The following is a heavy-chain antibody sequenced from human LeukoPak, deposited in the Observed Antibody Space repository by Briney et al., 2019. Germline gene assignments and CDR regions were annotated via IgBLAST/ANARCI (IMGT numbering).Heavy chain of an antibody. CDR3: ARDQGYRSGWGVDY. CDR2: INPNSGGT. CDR1: GYTFTGYY. V-gene: IGHV1-2*02. D-gene: IGHD6-19*01. J-gene: IGHJ4*02. Sequence: EASVKVSCKASGYTFTGYYMHWVRQAPGQGLEWMGWINPNSGGTNYAQTFQGRVTMTRDTSNSTAYMELSRLRSDDTAVYYCARDQGYRSGWGVDYWGQGTLVTVSS.